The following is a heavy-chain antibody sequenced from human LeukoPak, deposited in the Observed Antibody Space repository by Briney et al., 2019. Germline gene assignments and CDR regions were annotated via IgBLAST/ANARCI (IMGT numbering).Heavy chain of an antibody. CDR2: INHSGST. V-gene: IGHV4-34*01. CDR1: GGSFSGYY. J-gene: IGHJ4*02. Sequence: SETPSLTCAVYGGSFSGYYWSWIRQPPGKGLEWIGEINHSGSTNYNPSLKSRVTISVDTFKNQFSLKLGSVTAADTAVYYCARRKGYGANYFDYWGQGTLVTVSS. CDR3: ARRKGYGANYFDY. D-gene: IGHD4/OR15-4a*01.